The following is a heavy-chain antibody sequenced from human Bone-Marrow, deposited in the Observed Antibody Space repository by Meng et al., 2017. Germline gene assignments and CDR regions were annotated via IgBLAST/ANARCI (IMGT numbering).Heavy chain of an antibody. CDR3: ARDNCSGGSCSNWFDP. CDR1: GFTFDDYA. V-gene: IGHV3-9*01. CDR2: ISWNSGSI. D-gene: IGHD2-15*01. Sequence: SLKISCAASGFTFDDYAMHWIRQAPGKGLEWVSGISWNSGSIGYADSVKGRFTISRDNAKNSLYLQMNSLRAEDTALYCCARDNCSGGSCSNWFDPWGQGTLVTVSS. J-gene: IGHJ5*02.